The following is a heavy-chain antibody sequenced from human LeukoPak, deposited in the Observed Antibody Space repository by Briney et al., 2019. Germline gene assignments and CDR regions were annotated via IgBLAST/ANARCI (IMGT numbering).Heavy chain of an antibody. CDR3: ARSKQGLLYDFWSGFDY. Sequence: PSETLSLTCAVYGGSFSGYYWSWIRQPPGKGLGWIGEINHSGSTNYNPSLKSRVTISVDTSKNQSSLKLSSVTAADTAVYYCARSKQGLLYDFWSGFDYWGQGTLVTVSS. V-gene: IGHV4-34*01. CDR1: GGSFSGYY. D-gene: IGHD3-3*01. J-gene: IGHJ4*02. CDR2: INHSGST.